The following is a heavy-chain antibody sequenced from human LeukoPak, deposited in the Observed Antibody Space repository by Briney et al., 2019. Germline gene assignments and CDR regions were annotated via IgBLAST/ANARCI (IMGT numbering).Heavy chain of an antibody. J-gene: IGHJ3*02. Sequence: GRSRRLSCAAPGFTFSSYGMHWVRQAPGKGLEWVAVIWYVGSNKYYADSVKGRFTISGDNSKNTLYLQMNSLRAEDTAVYYCARGKIQLWLITMNDAFDIWGQGTMVTVSS. V-gene: IGHV3-33*01. CDR2: IWYVGSNK. CDR1: GFTFSSYG. CDR3: ARGKIQLWLITMNDAFDI. D-gene: IGHD5-18*01.